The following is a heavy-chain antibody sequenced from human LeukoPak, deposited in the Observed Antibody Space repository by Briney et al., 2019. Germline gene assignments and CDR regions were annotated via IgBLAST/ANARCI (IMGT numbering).Heavy chain of an antibody. D-gene: IGHD3-22*01. Sequence: GGSLRLSCAASGFTFSSYAMSWVRQAPGKGLEGVSAISGSGGSTYYADSVKGRFTISRDNSKNKLYLQMNSLRAEDTAVYYCAKAYDSSGYYGYWGQGTLVTVSS. V-gene: IGHV3-23*01. CDR2: ISGSGGST. CDR3: AKAYDSSGYYGY. CDR1: GFTFSSYA. J-gene: IGHJ4*02.